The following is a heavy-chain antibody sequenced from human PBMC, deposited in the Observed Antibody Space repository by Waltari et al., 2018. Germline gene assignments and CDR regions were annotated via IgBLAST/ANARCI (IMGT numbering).Heavy chain of an antibody. Sequence: QVQLVQSGAEVKKPGASVKVSCKASGYTFTSYGISWVRQAPGQGLEWMGWNSAYKGNTNNAQKLQGRVTMTTDTSTSTAYMELRSLRSDDTAVYYCARDKSIAAAGTVLGYYYGMDVWGQGTTVTVSS. CDR3: ARDKSIAAAGTVLGYYYGMDV. V-gene: IGHV1-18*01. CDR1: GYTFTSYG. D-gene: IGHD6-13*01. J-gene: IGHJ6*02. CDR2: NSAYKGNT.